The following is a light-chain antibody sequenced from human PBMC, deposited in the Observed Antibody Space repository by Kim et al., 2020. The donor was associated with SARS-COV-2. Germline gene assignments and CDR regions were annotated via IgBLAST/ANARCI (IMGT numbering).Light chain of an antibody. CDR1: QSISSH. CDR2: AAS. J-gene: IGKJ3*01. Sequence: ASVGDRVTITCRTTQSISSHLNGYQQKPGRAPKLLSSAASTLQGGVPSRFSGSGSETDFTLTISSLQPEDFATYFCQQSYITPCTFGPGTKVDIK. V-gene: IGKV1-39*01. CDR3: QQSYITPCT.